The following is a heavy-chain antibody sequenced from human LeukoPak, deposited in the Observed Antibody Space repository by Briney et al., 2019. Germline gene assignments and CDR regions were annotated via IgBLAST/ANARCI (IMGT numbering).Heavy chain of an antibody. CDR2: INSDGSWT. CDR1: GFTFSTYA. J-gene: IGHJ4*02. D-gene: IGHD5-12*01. CDR3: AKGGSDY. Sequence: GGSLRLSCVASGFTFSTYAMSWVRQAPGKGLVWVSHINSDGSWTSYADSVKGRFTISKDNAKNTLYLQMNSLRAEDTAVYYCAKGGSDYWGQGTLVTVSS. V-gene: IGHV3-23*01.